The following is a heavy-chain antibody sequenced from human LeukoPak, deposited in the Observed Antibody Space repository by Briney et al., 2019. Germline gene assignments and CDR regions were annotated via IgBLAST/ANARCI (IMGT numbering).Heavy chain of an antibody. D-gene: IGHD5-24*01. CDR2: IYYSGST. V-gene: IGHV4-39*07. Sequence: SETLSLTCTVSGVSISSSSYYWGWIRQPPGKGLEWIGSIYYSGSTYYNPSLKSRVTISVDTSKNQFSLKLSSVTAADTAVYYCARSLGWLQKELDAFDIWGQGTMVTVSS. J-gene: IGHJ3*02. CDR3: ARSLGWLQKELDAFDI. CDR1: GVSISSSSYY.